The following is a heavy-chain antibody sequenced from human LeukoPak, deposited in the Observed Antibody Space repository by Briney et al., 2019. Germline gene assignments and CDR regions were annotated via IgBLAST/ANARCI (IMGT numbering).Heavy chain of an antibody. V-gene: IGHV3-33*01. D-gene: IGHD3-16*02. CDR3: ASTMITFGGVIDGPNDAFDI. CDR1: GFTFSSYG. J-gene: IGHJ3*02. CDR2: IWYDGSNK. Sequence: PGRSLRLSCAASGFTFSSYGMHWVRQAPGKGLEWVAVIWYDGSNKYYADSAKGRFTISRDNSKNTLYLQMNSLRAEDTAVYYCASTMITFGGVIDGPNDAFDIWGQGTMVTVSS.